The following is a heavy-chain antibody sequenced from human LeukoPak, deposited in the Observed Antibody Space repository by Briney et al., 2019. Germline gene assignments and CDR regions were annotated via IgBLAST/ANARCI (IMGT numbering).Heavy chain of an antibody. CDR2: ISSSSSYI. CDR1: GFTFSSYS. Sequence: GGSLRLSCAASGFTFSSYSMNWVRQAPGKGLEWVSSISSSSSYIYYADSVKGRFTISRDNAKNSLYLRMNSLRAEDTAVYYCARVYTVTTSDYYYYMDVWGKGTTVTVSS. D-gene: IGHD4-11*01. V-gene: IGHV3-21*01. J-gene: IGHJ6*03. CDR3: ARVYTVTTSDYYYYMDV.